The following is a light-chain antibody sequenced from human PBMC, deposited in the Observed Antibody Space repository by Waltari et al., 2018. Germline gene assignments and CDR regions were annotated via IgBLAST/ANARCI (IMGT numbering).Light chain of an antibody. CDR3: LSYAATVSFG. CDR2: EVS. CDR1: SSDVGNNNH. V-gene: IGLV2-23*02. Sequence: QPALTQPASVSGSPGQSITISCTGTSSDVGNNNHVCWYQKHPDKGPKLIIYEVSKRPSGVSARFSGSKSGNTASLTISGLQAEDEADYYCLSYAATVSFGFGGGTKLTVL. J-gene: IGLJ2*01.